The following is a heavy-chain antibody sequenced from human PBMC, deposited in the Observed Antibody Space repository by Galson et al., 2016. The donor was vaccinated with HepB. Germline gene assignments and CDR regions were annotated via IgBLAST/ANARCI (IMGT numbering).Heavy chain of an antibody. Sequence: SVKVSCKASGYTFTSYAIHWVRQAPGQRLEWMGWINPGNGNTKYSQKFQGRVTITRDTSASTDYMELSSLRSEDTAVYYCARDPGGSSTRFDSWGQGTLVTVSS. V-gene: IGHV1-3*01. CDR1: GYTFTSYA. J-gene: IGHJ4*02. CDR2: INPGNGNT. D-gene: IGHD1-26*01. CDR3: ARDPGGSSTRFDS.